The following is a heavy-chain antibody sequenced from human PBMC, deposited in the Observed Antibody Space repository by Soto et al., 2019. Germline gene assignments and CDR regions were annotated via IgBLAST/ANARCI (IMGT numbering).Heavy chain of an antibody. V-gene: IGHV3-30-3*01. CDR3: ARDRDLYRDMFHADL. D-gene: IGHD3-10*02. Sequence: PGGSLRLSCAASGFTFSNYIMHWVRQAPGKGLEWVAIILHDGNNKYYADSVKGRFTISRDNSKNTLYLQMNSLRTEDTAIYYCARDRDLYRDMFHADLWGQGTLVTVSS. J-gene: IGHJ4*01. CDR1: GFTFSNYI. CDR2: ILHDGNNK.